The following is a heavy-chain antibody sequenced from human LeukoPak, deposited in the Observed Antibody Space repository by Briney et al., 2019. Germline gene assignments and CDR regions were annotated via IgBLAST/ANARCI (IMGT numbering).Heavy chain of an antibody. J-gene: IGHJ4*02. CDR1: GYTFTGYY. CDR3: ARDRSDYGSEFDY. V-gene: IGHV1-2*02. Sequence: GASVKVSCKASGYTFTGYYMHWVRQAPGQGLEWMGWINPNSGGTNYAQKFQGRVTMTRDTSISTAYMELSRLRSDDTAVYYCARDRSDYGSEFDYWGQGTLVTVSS. D-gene: IGHD4-17*01. CDR2: INPNSGGT.